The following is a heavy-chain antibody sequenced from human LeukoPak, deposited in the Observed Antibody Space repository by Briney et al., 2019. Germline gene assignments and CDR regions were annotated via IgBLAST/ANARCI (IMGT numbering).Heavy chain of an antibody. CDR1: GYTFTGYY. J-gene: IGHJ3*02. V-gene: IGHV1-2*02. CDR3: ARDLQWPDAFDI. CDR2: INPNSGGT. Sequence: ASVKVSCKASGYTFTGYYMHWVRQAPGQGLEWMGWINPNSGGTYYAQKFQGRVTMTRDTSISTAYMELSRLRSDDTAVYYCARDLQWPDAFDIWGQGTMVTVSS. D-gene: IGHD6-19*01.